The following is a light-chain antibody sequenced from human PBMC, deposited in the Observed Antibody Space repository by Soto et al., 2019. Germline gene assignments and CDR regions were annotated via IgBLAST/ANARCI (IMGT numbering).Light chain of an antibody. CDR3: QQYNKWPPHT. J-gene: IGKJ2*01. V-gene: IGKV3-15*01. CDR2: GAS. CDR1: QSVGSN. Sequence: EILVTQSPATLSVSPGERATLSCRASQSVGSNLAWYQKKPGQTPRLLIYGASTRATGIPVRFSGSGSGTEFTLTISSLQSEDFAVYYCQQYNKWPPHTFGQGTKVDIK.